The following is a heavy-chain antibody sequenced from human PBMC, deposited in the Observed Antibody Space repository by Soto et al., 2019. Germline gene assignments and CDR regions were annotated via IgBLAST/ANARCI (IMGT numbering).Heavy chain of an antibody. CDR3: ARPYSGNYYYFDY. CDR2: IYYSGST. D-gene: IGHD1-26*01. J-gene: IGHJ4*02. Sequence: SETLSLTCTVSGGSISSRGYYWSWIRQHPGKGLEWIGYIYYSGSTYYNPSLKSRVTISVDTSKNQFSLKLSSVTAADTATYYCARPYSGNYYYFDYWGQGTLVTVSS. CDR1: GGSISSRGYY. V-gene: IGHV4-31*03.